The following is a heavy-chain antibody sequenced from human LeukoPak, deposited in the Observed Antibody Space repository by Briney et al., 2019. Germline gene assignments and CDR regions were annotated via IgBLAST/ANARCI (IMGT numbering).Heavy chain of an antibody. CDR1: GFTFDDYA. CDR2: ISWNSGSI. J-gene: IGHJ6*02. D-gene: IGHD5-18*01. Sequence: PGRSLRLSCAASGFTFDDYAMHWVRQAPGKGLEWVSGISWNSGSIGYADSVKGRFTISRDNAKNSLYLQMNSLRAEDTALYYCAKDIGYSYGPYYYYYYGMDVWGQGTTVTVSS. CDR3: AKDIGYSYGPYYYYYYGMDV. V-gene: IGHV3-9*01.